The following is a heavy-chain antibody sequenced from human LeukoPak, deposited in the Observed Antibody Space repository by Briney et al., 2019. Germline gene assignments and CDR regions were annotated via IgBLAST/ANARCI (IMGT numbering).Heavy chain of an antibody. CDR1: GGSISSGGYY. CDR3: ARSDQRWLYSDY. Sequence: PSETLSLTCTVSGGSISSGGYYWTWIRQHPGKGLEWIGYIYHTGSTFFNPSLKSRVIISVDTSKNQFSLKLSSVTAADTAVYYCARSDQRWLYSDYWGQGTLVTVSS. V-gene: IGHV4-31*03. J-gene: IGHJ4*02. D-gene: IGHD5-24*01. CDR2: IYHTGST.